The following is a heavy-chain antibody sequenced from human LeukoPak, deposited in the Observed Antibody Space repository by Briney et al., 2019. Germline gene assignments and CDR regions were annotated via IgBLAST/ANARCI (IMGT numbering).Heavy chain of an antibody. CDR1: GYTFTSYG. J-gene: IGHJ4*02. CDR3: ARVEVDRYSYESYFDY. V-gene: IGHV1-18*01. CDR2: ISGYNGNT. Sequence: GASVKVSCKASGYTFTSYGISWVRQAPGQGLEWMGWISGYNGNTNYAQKLQGRVTMTTDTSTSTAYMELRSLRSDDTAVYYCARVEVDRYSYESYFDYWGQGTLVTVSS. D-gene: IGHD5-18*01.